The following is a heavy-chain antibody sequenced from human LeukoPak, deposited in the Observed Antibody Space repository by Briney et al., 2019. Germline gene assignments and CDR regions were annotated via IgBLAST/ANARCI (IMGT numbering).Heavy chain of an antibody. D-gene: IGHD3-10*01. CDR2: IYSGGST. Sequence: PGGSLRLSCAASGSTVSSNYMSWVRQAPGRGLEWVSVIYSGGSTYYADSVKGRFTISRDNSENTLFLQMNSLRAGDTAVYYCARGTVTMVDYWGQGTLVTVSS. CDR1: GSTVSSNY. V-gene: IGHV3-66*01. J-gene: IGHJ4*02. CDR3: ARGTVTMVDY.